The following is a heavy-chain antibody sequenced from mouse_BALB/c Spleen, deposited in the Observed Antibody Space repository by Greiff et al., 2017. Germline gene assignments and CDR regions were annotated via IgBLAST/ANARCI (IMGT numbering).Heavy chain of an antibody. CDR2: ISSGGSYT. CDR3: ARHPYGNYYFDY. D-gene: IGHD2-1*01. CDR1: GFTFSSYT. V-gene: IGHV5-9-3*01. J-gene: IGHJ2*01. Sequence: EVQLVESGGGLVQPGGSLKLSCAASGFTFSSYTMSWVRQTPEKRLEWVATISSGGSYTYYPDSVKGRFTISRDNAKNTLYLQMSSLRSEDTAMYYCARHPYGNYYFDYWGQGTTLTVSS.